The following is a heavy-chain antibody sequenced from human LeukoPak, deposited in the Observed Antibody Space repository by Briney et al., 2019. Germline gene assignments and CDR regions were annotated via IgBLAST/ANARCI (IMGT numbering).Heavy chain of an antibody. CDR2: ISAYNGNT. D-gene: IGHD3-3*01. CDR1: GYTFTSYG. J-gene: IGHJ4*02. V-gene: IGHV1-18*01. Sequence: AASVKVSCKASGYTFTSYGISWVRQAPGQGLEWMGWISAYNGNTNYAQKLQGRVTMTTDTSTSTAYMELRSLRSDDTAVYYCARDQNDYDFWSGYYFHWGQGTLVTVSS. CDR3: ARDQNDYDFWSGYYFH.